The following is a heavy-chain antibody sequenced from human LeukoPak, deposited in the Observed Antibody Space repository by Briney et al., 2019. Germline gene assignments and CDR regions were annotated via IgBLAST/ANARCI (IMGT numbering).Heavy chain of an antibody. D-gene: IGHD2-2*01. J-gene: IGHJ6*03. V-gene: IGHV3-11*01. CDR1: GFTFSDYY. CDR3: ARIVYCSSTSCDYYYMDV. CDR2: ISSSGSTI. Sequence: SGGSLRLSCAASGFTFSDYYMSWIRQAPGKGLEWVSYISSSGSTIYYADSVRGRFTISRDNAKNSLYLQMNSLRAEDTAVYYCARIVYCSSTSCDYYYMDVWGKGTTVTGSS.